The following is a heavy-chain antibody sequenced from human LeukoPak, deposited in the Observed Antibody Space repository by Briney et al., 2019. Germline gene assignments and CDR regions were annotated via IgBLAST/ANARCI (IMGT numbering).Heavy chain of an antibody. J-gene: IGHJ4*02. CDR3: ARQDISLDD. Sequence: GGSLRLSCAASAFTFSGFGMHWVRQTPGKGLEWVAVIESDVTNKYHADSVKGRFTISRDNSKNTLYLQMSSLRPEDTALYFCARQDISLDDWGQGTLVTVSS. CDR1: AFTFSGFG. V-gene: IGHV3-30*19. CDR2: IESDVTNK. D-gene: IGHD3-3*02.